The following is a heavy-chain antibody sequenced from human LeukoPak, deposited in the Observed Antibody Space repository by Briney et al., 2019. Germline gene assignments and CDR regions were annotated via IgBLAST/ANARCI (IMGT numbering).Heavy chain of an antibody. J-gene: IGHJ2*01. CDR3: ARVWLSSGSYWYFDF. V-gene: IGHV4-4*07. CDR2: IYSSGNT. CDR1: GGSISSNY. Sequence: SETLSLTCTVSGGSISSNYWCWIRQPAGKGLEYIGRIYSSGNTNYNPSLKSRVTMSVDTSKNQFSLLLHSVTAADTAVYYCARVWLSSGSYWYFDFWGRGTLVIVSS. D-gene: IGHD3-22*01.